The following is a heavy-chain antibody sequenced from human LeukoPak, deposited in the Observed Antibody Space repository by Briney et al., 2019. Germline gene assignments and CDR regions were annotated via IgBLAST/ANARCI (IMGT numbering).Heavy chain of an antibody. CDR1: GFTFSSYG. CDR2: IRYDGSNK. D-gene: IGHD3-10*01. CDR3: AKSIRTALFGDAFDI. J-gene: IGHJ3*02. Sequence: QAGGSLRLSCAASGFTFSSYGMHWVRQAPGKGLEWVAFIRYDGSNKYYADSVKGRFTISRDNSKNTLYLQMNSLRAEDTAVYYCAKSIRTALFGDAFDIWGQGTMVTVSS. V-gene: IGHV3-30*02.